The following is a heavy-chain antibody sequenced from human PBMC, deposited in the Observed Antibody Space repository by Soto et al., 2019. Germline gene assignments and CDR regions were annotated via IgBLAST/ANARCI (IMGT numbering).Heavy chain of an antibody. CDR3: ARDQATNYDXLTGSRVAPYYYYYYGMDV. J-gene: IGHJ6*02. CDR1: GGSVSSGSYY. V-gene: IGHV4-61*01. Sequence: PSETLSLTCTVSGGSVSSGSYYWSWIRQPPGKGLEWIGYIYYSGSTNYNPSLKSRVTISVDTSKNQFSLKLSSVTAADTAVYYCARDQATNYDXLTGSRVAPYYYYYYGMDVWGQGTTVTVS. CDR2: IYYSGST. D-gene: IGHD3-9*01.